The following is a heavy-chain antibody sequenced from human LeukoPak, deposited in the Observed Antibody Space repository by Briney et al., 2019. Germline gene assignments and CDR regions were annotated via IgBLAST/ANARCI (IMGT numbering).Heavy chain of an antibody. Sequence: ASVKVSCTASGGTFSSYAISWVRQAPGQGLEWMGRIIPILGIANYAQKFQGRVTITADKSTSTAYMELSSLRSEDTAVYYCARDPSGYYDSSGYFDWGQGTLVTVSS. J-gene: IGHJ4*02. CDR1: GGTFSSYA. V-gene: IGHV1-69*04. CDR2: IIPILGIA. D-gene: IGHD3-22*01. CDR3: ARDPSGYYDSSGYFD.